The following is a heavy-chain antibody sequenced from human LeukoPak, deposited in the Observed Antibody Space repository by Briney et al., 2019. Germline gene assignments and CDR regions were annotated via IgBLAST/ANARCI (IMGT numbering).Heavy chain of an antibody. CDR1: GYTFTGYY. CDR2: INPNSGGT. J-gene: IGHJ4*02. V-gene: IGHV1-2*02. D-gene: IGHD3-9*01. CDR3: ARGRVLRYFDAYQY. Sequence: GASVKVSCKASGYTFTGYYMHWVRQAPGQGLEWMGWINPNSGGTNYAQKFQGRVTMTRDTSISTAYMELSRLRSDDTAVYYCARGRVLRYFDAYQYWGQGTLVTVSS.